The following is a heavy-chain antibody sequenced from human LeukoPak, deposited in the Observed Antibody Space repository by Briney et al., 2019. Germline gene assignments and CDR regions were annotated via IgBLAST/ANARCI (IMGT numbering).Heavy chain of an antibody. CDR2: SNHSGST. D-gene: IGHD3-10*01. Sequence: SETLSLTCAVYGGSFSGYYWSWIRPPPGQGLEWIGDSNHSGSTHYNPSLKSRVTISVDTSKNQFSLKLSSVTAADTAVYYCARGLRRYYGSGSYSNYYYGMDVWGKGATVTVSS. J-gene: IGHJ6*04. V-gene: IGHV4-34*01. CDR1: GGSFSGYY. CDR3: ARGLRRYYGSGSYSNYYYGMDV.